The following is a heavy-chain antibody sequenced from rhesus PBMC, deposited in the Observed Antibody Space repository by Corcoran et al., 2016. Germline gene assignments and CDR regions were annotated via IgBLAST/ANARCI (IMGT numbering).Heavy chain of an antibody. CDR3: ARGKDSYYFDY. Sequence: QVQLQESGPGLVKPSETLSLTCTVSGASIRSNGWSWIRQPPGKGLEWIGEINGNSGSTNYNPSLKSRVTISKDASKNQFSLKLSSVTAADTAVYYCARGKDSYYFDYWGQGVLVTVSS. J-gene: IGHJ4*01. CDR2: INGNSGST. V-gene: IGHV4-80*01. D-gene: IGHD4-17*01. CDR1: GASIRSNG.